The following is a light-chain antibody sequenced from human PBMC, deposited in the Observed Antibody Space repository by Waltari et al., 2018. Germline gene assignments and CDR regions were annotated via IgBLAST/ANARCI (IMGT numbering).Light chain of an antibody. CDR1: SNNVGSYDL. Sequence: QSALTQPASVSGSPGQSLTISCTGTSNNVGSYDLVSWYQFRPGEVPKLLIYEVINRSSGVSARFSGSTSDNTASLTITRLQAEDEAAYYCCSYAASAPTLVFGGGTKLTVL. J-gene: IGLJ3*02. CDR2: EVI. CDR3: CSYAASAPTLV. V-gene: IGLV2-23*02.